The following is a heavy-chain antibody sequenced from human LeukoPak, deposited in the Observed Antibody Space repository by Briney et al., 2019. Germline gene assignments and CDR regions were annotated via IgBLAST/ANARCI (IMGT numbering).Heavy chain of an antibody. CDR1: GGTFSSYA. CDR2: IIPIFGTA. CDR3: ASDTYTLGFDY. D-gene: IGHD2-2*02. V-gene: IGHV1-69*05. Sequence: ASVKVSCKASGGTFSSYAISWVRQAPGQGLEWMGRIIPIFGTANYAQKFQGRVTITTDESTSTAYMELSSLRSEDTAVYYCASDTYTLGFDYWGQGTLVTVSS. J-gene: IGHJ4*02.